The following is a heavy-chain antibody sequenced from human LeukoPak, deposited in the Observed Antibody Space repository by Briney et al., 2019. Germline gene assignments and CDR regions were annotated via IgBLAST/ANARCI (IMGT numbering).Heavy chain of an antibody. CDR3: ARGYGSGDY. D-gene: IGHD3-10*01. CDR2: IYTSGST. V-gene: IGHV4-61*02. J-gene: IGHJ4*02. CDR1: GGSISSGSYY. Sequence: SQTLSLTCTVSGGSISSGSYYWSWIRQPAGKGLEWIGRIYTSGSTNYNPFLKSRVTISVDTSKNQFSLKLSTVTAADTAVYYCARGYGSGDYWGQGTLVTVSS.